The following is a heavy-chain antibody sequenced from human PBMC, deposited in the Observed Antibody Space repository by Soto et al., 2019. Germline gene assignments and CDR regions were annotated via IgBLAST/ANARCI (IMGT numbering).Heavy chain of an antibody. V-gene: IGHV1-18*04. D-gene: IGHD6-19*01. J-gene: IGHJ5*02. CDR1: GYTFTSYG. Sequence: GASVKVSCNASGYTFTSYGISWVRQAPGQGLEWMGWISAYNGNTNYAQKLQGRVTMTTDTSTSTAYMELRSLRSDDTAVYYCARDLYSSGWYGWFDPWGQGTLVTVSS. CDR3: ARDLYSSGWYGWFDP. CDR2: ISAYNGNT.